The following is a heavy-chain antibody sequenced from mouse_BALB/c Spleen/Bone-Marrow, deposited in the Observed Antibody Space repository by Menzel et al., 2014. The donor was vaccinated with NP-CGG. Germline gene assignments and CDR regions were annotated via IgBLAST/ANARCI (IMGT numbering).Heavy chain of an antibody. Sequence: VQLQESGAELGMPGASVKMSCKASGYTFTDNWIYWVKQRPGQGLEWIGAIDTSDSYTNYNQKFMGKASLTVDASSSTAYVQVSSLTSDDSAVYYCARGGHDSSLDYWGQGTSVTVSS. CDR3: ARGGHDSSLDY. V-gene: IGHV1-69*01. D-gene: IGHD2-4*01. CDR1: GYTFTDNW. CDR2: IDTSDSYT. J-gene: IGHJ4*01.